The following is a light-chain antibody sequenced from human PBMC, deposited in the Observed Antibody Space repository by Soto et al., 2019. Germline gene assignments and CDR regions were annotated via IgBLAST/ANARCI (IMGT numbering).Light chain of an antibody. V-gene: IGKV4-1*01. CDR2: WAS. Sequence: DIVMTQSPDSLAVSLGERATINCKSSQSVLYSSDNKNYLTWYQQRPGQPPKLLIYWASTRESGVPDRFSGSGYGKDFTLTISSLQAEDVAVYYCQQYYTTPYTFGQGTKLEIK. CDR3: QQYYTTPYT. CDR1: QSVLYSSDNKNY. J-gene: IGKJ2*01.